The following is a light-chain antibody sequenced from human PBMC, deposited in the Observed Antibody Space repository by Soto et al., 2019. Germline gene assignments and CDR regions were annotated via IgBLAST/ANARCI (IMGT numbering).Light chain of an antibody. CDR1: QTISTF. Sequence: AIQMTQSPSSLSASTGGTVTITCRASQTISTFLAWYQQKPGKAPKLMIYGASTLQGGVPSRFNGSGSGTDFTLTIASLQSEDFAFYHCQQYYNYPWTFGQGTKVDIK. CDR2: GAS. CDR3: QQYYNYPWT. V-gene: IGKV1-8*01. J-gene: IGKJ1*01.